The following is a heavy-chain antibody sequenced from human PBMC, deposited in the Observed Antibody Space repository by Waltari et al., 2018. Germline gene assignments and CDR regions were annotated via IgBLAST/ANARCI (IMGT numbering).Heavy chain of an antibody. CDR1: GYTFTGYY. J-gene: IGHJ3*02. Sequence: QVQLVQSGAEVKKPGASVKVSCKASGYTFTGYYMHWVRQAPGQGLEWMGRINPNSGGTNYAQKFQGRVTMTRDTSISTAYMELSRLRSDDTAVYYCAAFYDSSGYTGAFDIWGQGTMVTVSS. CDR3: AAFYDSSGYTGAFDI. CDR2: INPNSGGT. V-gene: IGHV1-2*06. D-gene: IGHD3-22*01.